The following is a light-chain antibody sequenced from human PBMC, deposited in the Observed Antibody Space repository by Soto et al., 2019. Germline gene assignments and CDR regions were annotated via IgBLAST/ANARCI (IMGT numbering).Light chain of an antibody. V-gene: IGKV1-9*01. J-gene: IGKJ4*01. CDR1: QDISSS. CDR2: AAS. Sequence: IQLTQSPSSLSASVGDRVTMTCRASQDISSSLGWYQQKPGKAPKLLIYAASILQSGVPSRFSGSGFGTDFTLTISSLQAEDFASYFCQQLRSYPSTFGGGTKVEIK. CDR3: QQLRSYPST.